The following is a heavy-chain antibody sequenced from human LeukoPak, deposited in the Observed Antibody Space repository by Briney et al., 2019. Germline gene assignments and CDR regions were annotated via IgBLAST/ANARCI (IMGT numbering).Heavy chain of an antibody. Sequence: PSETLSLTCTVSGGSISSYYWSWIRQPAGKGLEWIGRIYTSGSTDYNPSLKSRVTMSVDTSKNQFSLKLSSVTAADTAVYYCARIVGATSRGAFDIWGQGTMVTVSS. CDR2: IYTSGST. J-gene: IGHJ3*02. CDR1: GGSISSYY. V-gene: IGHV4-4*07. D-gene: IGHD1-26*01. CDR3: ARIVGATSRGAFDI.